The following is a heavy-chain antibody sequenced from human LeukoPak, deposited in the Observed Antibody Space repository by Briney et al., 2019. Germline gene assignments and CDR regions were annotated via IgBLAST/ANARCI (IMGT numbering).Heavy chain of an antibody. Sequence: SETLSLTCAVYGGSFSGYYWSWIRQPPGKELEWIGEINHSGSTNYNPCLKSRVTISVDTSKNQFSLKLSSVTAADTAVYYCARGKRFHYYYYYMDVWGKGTTVTVSS. CDR3: ARGKRFHYYYYYMDV. D-gene: IGHD3-3*01. J-gene: IGHJ6*03. CDR2: INHSGST. CDR1: GGSFSGYY. V-gene: IGHV4-34*01.